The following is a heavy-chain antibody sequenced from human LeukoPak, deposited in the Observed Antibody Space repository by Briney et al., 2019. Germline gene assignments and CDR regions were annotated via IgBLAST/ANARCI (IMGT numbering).Heavy chain of an antibody. Sequence: GGSLRLSCAASGFTFSSYSMNWVRQAPGKGLEWVSSISSSSSYIYYADSVKGRFTISRDNAKNSLYLLMNSLRAEDTAVYYCARDGRITIFGVVINYGMDVWGQGTTVTVSS. CDR3: ARDGRITIFGVVINYGMDV. CDR1: GFTFSSYS. V-gene: IGHV3-21*01. D-gene: IGHD3-3*01. CDR2: ISSSSSYI. J-gene: IGHJ6*02.